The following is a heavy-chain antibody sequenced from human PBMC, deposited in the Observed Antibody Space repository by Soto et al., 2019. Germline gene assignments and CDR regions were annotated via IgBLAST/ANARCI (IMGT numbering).Heavy chain of an antibody. D-gene: IGHD2-21*02. CDR3: ARGPRPLSGVTGINWFDP. V-gene: IGHV4-31*03. J-gene: IGHJ5*02. CDR2: IYYSGST. CDR1: GGSISSSSYY. Sequence: PSETLSLTCTVSGGSISSSSYYWSWIRQHPGKGLEWIGYIYYSGSTYYNPSLKSRVTISVDTSKNQFSLKLSSVTAADTAVYYCARGPRPLSGVTGINWFDPWGQGTLVTVSS.